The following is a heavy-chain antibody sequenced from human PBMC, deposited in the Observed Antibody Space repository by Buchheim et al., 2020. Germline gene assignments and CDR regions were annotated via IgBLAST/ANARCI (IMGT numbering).Heavy chain of an antibody. CDR1: GASISSGGYS. D-gene: IGHD2/OR15-2a*01. CDR2: IPCSGST. J-gene: IGHJ4*02. CDR3: ARLFFYGDPL. V-gene: IGHV4-30-4*07. Sequence: QVQLQESGPGLVKPSQTLSLTCAVSGASISSGGYSWNWIRQPPGKGLEWIGYIPCSGSTFYNPSLKSRVFISIDKSKNLFSLRLSSVTAADTAVYYCARLFFYGDPLWGQGTL.